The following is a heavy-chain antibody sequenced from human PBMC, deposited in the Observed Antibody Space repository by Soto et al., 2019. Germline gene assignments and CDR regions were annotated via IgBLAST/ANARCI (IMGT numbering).Heavy chain of an antibody. Sequence: SETLSLTCAVYGGSFSGYYWSWIRQPPGKGLEWIGEINHSGSTNYNPSLKSRVTISVDTSKNQFSLKLSSVTAADTAVYYCARALLVANLDAFDIWGQGTMVTVSS. CDR2: INHSGST. CDR3: ARALLVANLDAFDI. J-gene: IGHJ3*02. D-gene: IGHD3-10*01. V-gene: IGHV4-34*01. CDR1: GGSFSGYY.